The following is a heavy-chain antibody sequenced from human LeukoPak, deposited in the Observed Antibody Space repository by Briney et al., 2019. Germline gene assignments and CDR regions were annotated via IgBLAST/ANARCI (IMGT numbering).Heavy chain of an antibody. CDR3: ARLGLRLGEYLDY. Sequence: SETLSLTCNVSGGSISGYHWSWIRQPPGKGLEWIGYIYYSGSTNYNPSLKSRVTISVDTSKNQFSLKLSSVTAADTAVYYCARLGLRLGEYLDYWGQGTLVTVSS. V-gene: IGHV4-59*08. CDR2: IYYSGST. J-gene: IGHJ4*02. D-gene: IGHD3-16*01. CDR1: GGSISGYH.